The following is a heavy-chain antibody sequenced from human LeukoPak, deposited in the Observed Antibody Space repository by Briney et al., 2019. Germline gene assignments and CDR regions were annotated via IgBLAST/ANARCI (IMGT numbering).Heavy chain of an antibody. CDR1: GFSLSTSGVG. J-gene: IGHJ3*02. Sequence: ESGPTLVNPTQTLTLTCTFSGFSLSTSGVGVGWIRQPPRKDLEGLALIYWNDDKRYSPSLKSRLTITKDTSKNQVVLTMTNMDPVDTATYYCAHSPRPDSSGYLVSSGGAFDIWGQGTMVTVSS. CDR2: IYWNDDK. V-gene: IGHV2-5*01. D-gene: IGHD3-22*01. CDR3: AHSPRPDSSGYLVSSGGAFDI.